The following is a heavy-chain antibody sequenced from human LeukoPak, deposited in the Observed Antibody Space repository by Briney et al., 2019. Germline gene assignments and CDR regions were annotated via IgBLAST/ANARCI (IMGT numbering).Heavy chain of an antibody. Sequence: GGSLRLSCAASGFTFSSYGMHWVRQAPGKGLEWVAAISYDGSNKYYADSVKGRFTISRDNSKNTLYLQMNSLRAEDTAVYYCAKDYGSGISKYGMDVWGQGTTVTVSS. D-gene: IGHD3-10*01. V-gene: IGHV3-30*18. CDR3: AKDYGSGISKYGMDV. J-gene: IGHJ6*02. CDR1: GFTFSSYG. CDR2: ISYDGSNK.